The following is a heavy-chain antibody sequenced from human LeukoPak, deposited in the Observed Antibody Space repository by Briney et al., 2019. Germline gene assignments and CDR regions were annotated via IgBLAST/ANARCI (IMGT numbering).Heavy chain of an antibody. CDR2: IKRKTDDATT. D-gene: IGHD6-19*01. Sequence: GGPVTLLCGPSGFPLRNARMSGLREAPRRGGEWVGRIKRKTDDATTEHAAPVKGRFTIPRDDSKNTVYLEMSSLKTDDTAVYFCTTPSSCALSLAVSDKRLGYWGQGTLVTVSS. J-gene: IGHJ4*02. V-gene: IGHV3-15*01. CDR3: TTPSSCALSLAVSDKRLGY. CDR1: GFPLRNAR.